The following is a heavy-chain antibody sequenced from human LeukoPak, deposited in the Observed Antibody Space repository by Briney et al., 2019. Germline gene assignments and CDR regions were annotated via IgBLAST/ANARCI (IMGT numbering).Heavy chain of an antibody. Sequence: SVKVSCKASGGTFSSYAISWVRQAPGQGVEWMGRIIAIFGTENYAQKFQGRVTITTAESTSTAYMELSSLRSEDTAVYYCAREALDEIVVVPAAIMGNWFDPRGQGTLVTVSS. V-gene: IGHV1-69*05. CDR2: IIAIFGTE. D-gene: IGHD2-2*02. J-gene: IGHJ5*02. CDR3: AREALDEIVVVPAAIMGNWFDP. CDR1: GGTFSSYA.